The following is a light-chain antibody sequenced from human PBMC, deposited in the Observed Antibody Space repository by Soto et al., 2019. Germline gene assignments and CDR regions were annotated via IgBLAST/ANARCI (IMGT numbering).Light chain of an antibody. CDR3: SSYAGSDVFV. J-gene: IGLJ1*01. Sequence: QSALTQPPSASGSPGQSVAISCTGTSSYFGAYNYVAWYQQHPGKVPKLMIYDVSKRPSGVPDRFSGSKSGNTASLTVSGLQADDEADYYCSSYAGSDVFVFGTGTKVTVL. V-gene: IGLV2-8*01. CDR1: SSYFGAYNY. CDR2: DVS.